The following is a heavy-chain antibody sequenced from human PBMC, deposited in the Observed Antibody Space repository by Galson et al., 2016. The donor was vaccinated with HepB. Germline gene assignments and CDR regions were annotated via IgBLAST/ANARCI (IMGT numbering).Heavy chain of an antibody. J-gene: IGHJ3*01. CDR3: AKGFYRRESLNDAFDV. D-gene: IGHD3-16*02. CDR1: GFSFNTYA. CDR2: ISGRDIST. Sequence: SLRLSCAASGFSFNTYAMTWARQAPGKGLEWVSTISGRDISTYYADSVKGRFTISRDTSNNTLYLHLNSLRADDTAVYYCAKGFYRRESLNDAFDVWGQGTLVTV. V-gene: IGHV3-23*01.